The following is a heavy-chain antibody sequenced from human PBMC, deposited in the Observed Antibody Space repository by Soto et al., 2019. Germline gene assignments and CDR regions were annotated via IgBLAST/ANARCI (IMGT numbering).Heavy chain of an antibody. CDR3: ARVTLKSGNWYDP. Sequence: ASVKVSCKASGYTFSDYFIHWVRQAPGQGFEWMGWINTKSGGTNYAQKFQGRVTMTRDTSIATAYMELNRLTSDDSAVYYCARVTLKSGNWYDPWGQGTRVTVSS. V-gene: IGHV1-2*02. J-gene: IGHJ5*02. CDR2: INTKSGGT. D-gene: IGHD3-10*01. CDR1: GYTFSDYF.